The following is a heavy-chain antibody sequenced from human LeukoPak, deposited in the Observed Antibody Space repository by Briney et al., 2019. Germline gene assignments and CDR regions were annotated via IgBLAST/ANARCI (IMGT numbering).Heavy chain of an antibody. D-gene: IGHD4/OR15-4a*01. CDR1: GYTFTSYA. CDR3: ARGLGYGGAMAYYYYMDV. CDR2: IIPIFGTA. J-gene: IGHJ6*03. V-gene: IGHV1-69*13. Sequence: GASVKVSCKASGYTFTSYAISWVRQAPGQGLEWMGGIIPIFGTANYAQKFQGRVTITADESTSTAYMELSSVRSEDTAVYYCARGLGYGGAMAYYYYMDVWGKGTTVTVSS.